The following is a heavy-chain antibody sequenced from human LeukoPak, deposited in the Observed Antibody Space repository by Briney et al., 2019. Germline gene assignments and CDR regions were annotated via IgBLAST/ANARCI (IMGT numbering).Heavy chain of an antibody. CDR3: ARWELSHDAFDI. J-gene: IGHJ3*02. D-gene: IGHD1-26*01. Sequence: PGGSLRLSCAASGFTFSDHYMDWVRQAPGKGLEWVGRTRNKANSYTTEYAASVKGRSTISRDDSKNSLYLQMNSLKTEDTAVYYCARWELSHDAFDIWGQGTMVTVSS. CDR2: TRNKANSYTT. CDR1: GFTFSDHY. V-gene: IGHV3-72*01.